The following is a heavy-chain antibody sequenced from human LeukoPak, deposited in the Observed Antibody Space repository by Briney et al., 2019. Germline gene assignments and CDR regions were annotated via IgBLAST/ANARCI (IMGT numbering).Heavy chain of an antibody. CDR3: ARAGRLVCSSTSCARRGYGMDV. CDR1: GYTFTGYY. Sequence: GASVKVSCKASGYTFTGYYMHWVRQAPGQGLEWMGWINPNSGGTNYAQKFQGWVTMTRDTSISTACMELSRLRSDDTAVYYCARAGRLVCSSTSCARRGYGMDVWGKGTTVTVSS. V-gene: IGHV1-2*04. J-gene: IGHJ6*04. CDR2: INPNSGGT. D-gene: IGHD2-2*01.